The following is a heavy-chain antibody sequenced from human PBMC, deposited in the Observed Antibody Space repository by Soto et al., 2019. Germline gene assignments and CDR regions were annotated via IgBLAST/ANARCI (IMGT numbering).Heavy chain of an antibody. Sequence: SETLSLTCTVSGGSISSYYWSWIRQPPGKGLEWIGYIYYSGSTNYNPSLKSRVTISVDTSKNQFSLKLSSVTAADTAVYYCARAEAVAGTDYYYYGMDVWGQGTTVTAP. J-gene: IGHJ6*02. V-gene: IGHV4-59*01. CDR1: GGSISSYY. CDR3: ARAEAVAGTDYYYYGMDV. CDR2: IYYSGST. D-gene: IGHD6-19*01.